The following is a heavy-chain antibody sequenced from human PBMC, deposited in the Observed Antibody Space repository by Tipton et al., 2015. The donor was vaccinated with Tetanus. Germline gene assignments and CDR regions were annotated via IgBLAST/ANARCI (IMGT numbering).Heavy chain of an antibody. Sequence: TLSLTCTVSGGSVRSTNSYWSWLRQPPGKGLEWIGYIYYSGTTKYNPSLKSRVTMSVDTSKNQFSLRLNSVTAADTAMYYCVRHDTFIWFGQFGAFDIWGQGTMVTVSS. D-gene: IGHD3-10*01. CDR3: VRHDTFIWFGQFGAFDI. J-gene: IGHJ3*02. CDR1: GGSVRSTNSY. CDR2: IYYSGTT. V-gene: IGHV4-61*01.